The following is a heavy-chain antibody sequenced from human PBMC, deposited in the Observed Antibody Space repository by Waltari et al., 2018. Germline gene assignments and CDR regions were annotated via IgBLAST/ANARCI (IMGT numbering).Heavy chain of an antibody. J-gene: IGHJ4*02. Sequence: VRLVESGGDLVQPGGSLRLSCATSGFPFNNYNMNWFRQAPGKGLEWICYISGDGNTIYYADSVKGRFTVSRDNARDSLYLHLNSLRADDTALYFCARVWGRGYLDYWGQGTLVTVSS. CDR1: GFPFNNYN. V-gene: IGHV3-48*01. CDR3: ARVWGRGYLDY. D-gene: IGHD3-16*01. CDR2: ISGDGNTI.